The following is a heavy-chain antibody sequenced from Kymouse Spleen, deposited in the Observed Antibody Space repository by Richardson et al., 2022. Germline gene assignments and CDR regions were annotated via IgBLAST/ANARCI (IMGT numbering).Heavy chain of an antibody. CDR3: AKANSGSYYNWFDP. J-gene: IGHJ5*02. CDR2: ISWNSGSI. V-gene: IGHV3-9*01. CDR1: GFTFDDYA. D-gene: IGHD1-26*01. Sequence: EVQLVESGGGLVQPGRSLRLSCAASGFTFDDYAMHWVRQAPGKGLEWVSGISWNSGSIGYADSVKGRFTISRDNAKNSLYLQMNSLRAEDTALYYCAKANSGSYYNWFDPWGQGTLVTVSS.